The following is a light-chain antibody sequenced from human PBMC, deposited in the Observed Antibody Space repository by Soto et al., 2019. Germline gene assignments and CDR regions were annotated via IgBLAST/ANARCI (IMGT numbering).Light chain of an antibody. CDR2: GAS. V-gene: IGKV3-20*01. J-gene: IGKJ2*01. Sequence: EIVLMQSPGTLSLSPAERATLSCRASQSVSSRYLGWYQQKPGQAPRLLIYGASSRATGFPDRFSGRGSGTDFTLTISRLEPEDFAVYYCQLYGSSPYTFGQGTKLEIK. CDR1: QSVSSRY. CDR3: QLYGSSPYT.